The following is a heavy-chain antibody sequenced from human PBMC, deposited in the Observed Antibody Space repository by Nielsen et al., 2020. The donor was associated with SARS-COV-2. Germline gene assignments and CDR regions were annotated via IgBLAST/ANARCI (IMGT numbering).Heavy chain of an antibody. CDR3: AKRSTQKSTVTTNYYYGMDV. CDR2: IIPIFGTA. V-gene: IGHV1-69*01. D-gene: IGHD4-17*01. Sequence: WVRQAPGQGLEWMGGIIPIFGTANYAQKFQGRVTITADESTSTAYMELSSLRSEDTAVYYCAKRSTQKSTVTTNYYYGMDVWGQGTTVTVSS. J-gene: IGHJ6*02.